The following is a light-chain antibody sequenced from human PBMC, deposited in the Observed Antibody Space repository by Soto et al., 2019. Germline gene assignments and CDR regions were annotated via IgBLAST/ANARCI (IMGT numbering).Light chain of an antibody. Sequence: QSVLTQPPSVSGSPGQSVTISCTGTSSAVGSYNRVSWYQQPLGTAPKLMIYEVSNRPSGVPDRFSGSKSGNTASLTISGLQAEDEADYYCSSYTSSINYVFGTGTKLTVL. CDR3: SSYTSSINYV. CDR1: SSAVGSYNR. CDR2: EVS. V-gene: IGLV2-18*02. J-gene: IGLJ1*01.